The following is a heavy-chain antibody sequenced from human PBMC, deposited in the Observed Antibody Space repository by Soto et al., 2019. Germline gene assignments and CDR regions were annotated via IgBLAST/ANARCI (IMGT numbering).Heavy chain of an antibody. Sequence: SETLSLTCSVSGASVSSGSFYWSWIRQPPGKGLEWIGFIYNNETFNYNPSLKSRVTLSVDTSKHQSSLKLSSVTAADTAVYYCARVPLRYSSSHNFDSWGQGALVTVS. V-gene: IGHV4-61*01. CDR2: IYNNETF. CDR1: GASVSSGSFY. CDR3: ARVPLRYSSSHNFDS. D-gene: IGHD6-19*01. J-gene: IGHJ4*02.